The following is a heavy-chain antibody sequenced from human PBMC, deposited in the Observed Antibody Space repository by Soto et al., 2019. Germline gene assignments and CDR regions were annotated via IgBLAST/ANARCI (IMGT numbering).Heavy chain of an antibody. J-gene: IGHJ4*02. CDR3: VRSKGGYSYGTPFDY. CDR2: ISWNSGNI. V-gene: IGHV3-9*01. D-gene: IGHD5-18*01. Sequence: EVQLEESGGALVQPGRSLRLSCAASGFTFDDYAMYWVRQVLGKGLEWVSSISWNSGNIGYADSVKGRFTTSRDNAENSLYLQMNRLRPEDTALYYCVRSKGGYSYGTPFDYWGQGTRVTVSS. CDR1: GFTFDDYA.